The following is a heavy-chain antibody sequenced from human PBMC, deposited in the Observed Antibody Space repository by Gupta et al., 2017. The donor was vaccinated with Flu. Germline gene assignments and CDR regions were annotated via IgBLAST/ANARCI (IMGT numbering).Heavy chain of an antibody. V-gene: IGHV3-21*01. J-gene: IGHJ4*02. D-gene: IGHD2-15*01. Sequence: EVQLVESGGGLVKPGGSLRLSCAASGFTFSSYSMNWVRQAPGKGLEWVSSISSSSSYIYYADSVKGRFTISRDNAKNSLYLQMNSLRAEDTAVYYCARDDDLTSRGGGSCYSLDYWGQGTLVTVSS. CDR2: ISSSSSYI. CDR3: ARDDDLTSRGGGSCYSLDY. CDR1: GFTFSSYS.